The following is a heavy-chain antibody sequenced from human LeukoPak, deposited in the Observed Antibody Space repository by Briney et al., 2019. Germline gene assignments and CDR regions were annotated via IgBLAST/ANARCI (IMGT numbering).Heavy chain of an antibody. CDR1: KFTFSNYA. D-gene: IGHD3/OR15-3a*01. CDR3: AKRSNFWTGYLDY. CDR2: ISGSGGST. V-gene: IGHV3-23*01. Sequence: PGGSLRLSCTASKFTFSNYAMSWVRQAPGKGLEWVSVISGSGGSTYYADPVKGRFTISRDNSKDTLFLQMNSLRTEDTAVYYCAKRSNFWTGYLDYRGQGTLGTVSS. J-gene: IGHJ4*02.